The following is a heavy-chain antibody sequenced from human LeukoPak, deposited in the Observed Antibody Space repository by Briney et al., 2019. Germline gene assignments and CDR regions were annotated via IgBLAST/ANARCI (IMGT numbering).Heavy chain of an antibody. CDR1: GFTFSDYY. V-gene: IGHV3-11*01. CDR2: ISSSSGGTI. J-gene: IGHJ6*02. D-gene: IGHD3-9*01. CDR3: ARGGPSVLRYFDWPYYYYYGMDV. Sequence: GGSLRLSCAASGFTFSDYYMSWIRQAPGKGLEWVSYISSSSGGTIYYADSVKGRFTISRDNAKNSLYLQMNSLRAEDTAVYYCARGGPSVLRYFDWPYYYYYGMDVWGQGTTVTVSS.